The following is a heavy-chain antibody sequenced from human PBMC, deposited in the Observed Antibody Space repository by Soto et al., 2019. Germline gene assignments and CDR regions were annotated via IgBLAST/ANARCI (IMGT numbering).Heavy chain of an antibody. J-gene: IGHJ5*02. Sequence: LRLSCAASGFTFSSYEMNWVRQAPGKGLEWVSYISSSGSTIYYADSVKGRFTISRDNAKNSLYLQMNSLRAEDTAVYYCARDLFPPGFITGTPPSVWFDPWGQGTLVTVSS. V-gene: IGHV3-48*03. D-gene: IGHD1-20*01. CDR1: GFTFSSYE. CDR3: ARDLFPPGFITGTPPSVWFDP. CDR2: ISSSGSTI.